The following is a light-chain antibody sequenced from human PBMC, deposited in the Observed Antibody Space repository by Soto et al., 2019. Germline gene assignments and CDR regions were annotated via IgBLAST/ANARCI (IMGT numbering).Light chain of an antibody. V-gene: IGKV3-20*01. CDR2: GAS. CDR1: QSVSTNY. CDR3: QQYGSSGT. Sequence: EIVLTQSPGTLSRSPGERATLSCRASQSVSTNYLAWYPQKPGQAPRLLIYGASNTATGIPDRFSGSGSGTAFTLTITTLEPEDFAVYYCQQYGSSGTFGQGTKVDSK. J-gene: IGKJ1*01.